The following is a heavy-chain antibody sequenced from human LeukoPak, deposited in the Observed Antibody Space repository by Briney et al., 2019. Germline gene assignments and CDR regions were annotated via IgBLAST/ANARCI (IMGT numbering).Heavy chain of an antibody. CDR1: GGSFSSYY. CDR2: IYTSGST. D-gene: IGHD5-24*01. J-gene: IGHJ4*02. Sequence: SETLSLTCTVSGGSFSSYYWSWIRQPAGEGLEWIGRIYTSGSTNYNSSLKSRVTMSVDTSKNQVSLKLSSVTAADTAVYYCATGDGYSSFDYWGQGTLVTVSS. CDR3: ATGDGYSSFDY. V-gene: IGHV4-4*07.